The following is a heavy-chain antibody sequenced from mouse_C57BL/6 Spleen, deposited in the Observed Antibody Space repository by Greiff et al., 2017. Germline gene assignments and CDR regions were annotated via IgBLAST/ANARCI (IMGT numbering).Heavy chain of an antibody. CDR1: GYTFTSYW. V-gene: IGHV1-69*01. Sequence: QVQLQQPGAELVMPGASVKLSCKASGYTFTSYWMHWVKQRPGQGLEWIGEIDPSDSYTNYNQKFKGKSTLTVDKSSSTAYMQLSSLTSEDSAVYYCARRSSGPLYYAMDYWGQGTSVTVSS. J-gene: IGHJ4*01. CDR3: ARRSSGPLYYAMDY. D-gene: IGHD3-2*02. CDR2: IDPSDSYT.